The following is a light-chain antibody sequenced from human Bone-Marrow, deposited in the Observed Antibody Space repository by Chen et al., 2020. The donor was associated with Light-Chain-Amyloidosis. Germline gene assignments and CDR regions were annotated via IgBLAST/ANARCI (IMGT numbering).Light chain of an antibody. CDR3: QSADSSGTYEVI. Sequence: SYELTQPPSVSVSPGQTARITCSGDDLPTKYAYCYQQKPGQAPVLVIHRDTERPSGISERFSGSSAGTTATLTISGVQAEDEADDHCQSADSSGTYEVIFGGGTKLTVL. CDR2: RDT. CDR1: DLPTKY. J-gene: IGLJ2*01. V-gene: IGLV3-25*03.